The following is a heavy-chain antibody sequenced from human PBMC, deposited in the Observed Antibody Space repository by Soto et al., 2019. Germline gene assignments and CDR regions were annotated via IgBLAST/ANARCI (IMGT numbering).Heavy chain of an antibody. D-gene: IGHD1-1*01. V-gene: IGHV2-5*02. CDR2: IYWDDDK. Sequence: SGPTLVNPTQTLTLTCTFSGFSLSTSGVGVGWIRQPPGKALGWLALIYWDDDKRYSPSLKSRLTITKDTSKNQVVLTMTNMEPGEQATYLRAHTPPPGYPNYFDYWGQGTLVTVSS. CDR1: GFSLSTSGVG. J-gene: IGHJ4*02. CDR3: AHTPPPGYPNYFDY.